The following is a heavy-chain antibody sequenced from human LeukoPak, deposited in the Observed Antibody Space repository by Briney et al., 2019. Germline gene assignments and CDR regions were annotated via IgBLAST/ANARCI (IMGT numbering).Heavy chain of an antibody. CDR3: ARDYPNPNRLRFLEWLPMGGYYYYYGMDV. J-gene: IGHJ6*02. CDR2: INHSGST. D-gene: IGHD3-3*01. V-gene: IGHV4-34*01. CDR1: GGSFSGYY. Sequence: SETLSLTCAVYGGSFSGYYWSWIRQPPGKGLEWIGEINHSGSTNYNPSLKSRVTISVDTSKNQFSLKLSSVTAADTAVYYCARDYPNPNRLRFLEWLPMGGYYYYYGMDVWGQGTTVTVSS.